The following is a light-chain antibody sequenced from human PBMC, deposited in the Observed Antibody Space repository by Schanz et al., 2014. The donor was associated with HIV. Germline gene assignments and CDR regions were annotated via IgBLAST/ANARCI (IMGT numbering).Light chain of an antibody. CDR3: GTWDTSLSAWV. CDR2: DND. Sequence: QSVLTQPPSASGTPGQTVTISCSGTSANIGSATVNWYQQLPGTAPKLLIYDNDKRPSGIPDRFSGSKSGTSATLGITELQTGDEADYFCGTWDTSLSAWVFGGGTKLTVL. V-gene: IGLV1-51*01. J-gene: IGLJ3*02. CDR1: SANIGSAT.